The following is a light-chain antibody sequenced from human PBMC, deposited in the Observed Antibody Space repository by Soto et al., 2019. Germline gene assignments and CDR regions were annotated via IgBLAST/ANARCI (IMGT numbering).Light chain of an antibody. CDR2: AAS. CDR3: KQLT. Sequence: DIQLTQSPSFLSASVGDRVTITCRVSQGISSYLAWYQQKPGKAPKLLIYAASTLQSGVPSRFSGSGSGTEFTLTISSLQPEDFATYYCKQLTFGQGTRLEIK. J-gene: IGKJ5*01. V-gene: IGKV1-9*01. CDR1: QGISSY.